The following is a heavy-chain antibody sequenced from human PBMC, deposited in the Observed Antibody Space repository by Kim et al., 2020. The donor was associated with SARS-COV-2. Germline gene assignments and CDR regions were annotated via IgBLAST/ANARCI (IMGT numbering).Heavy chain of an antibody. V-gene: IGHV3-23*01. CDR3: AKDKRYCSSTSCYVGLFGY. CDR1: GFTFSSYA. Sequence: GGSLRLSCAASGFTFSSYAMSWVRQAPGKGLEWVSAISGSGGSTYYADSVKGRFTIARDNSKNTLYLQMNSLRAEDTAVYYCAKDKRYCSSTSCYVGLFGYWGQGTLVTVSS. CDR2: ISGSGGST. J-gene: IGHJ4*02. D-gene: IGHD2-2*01.